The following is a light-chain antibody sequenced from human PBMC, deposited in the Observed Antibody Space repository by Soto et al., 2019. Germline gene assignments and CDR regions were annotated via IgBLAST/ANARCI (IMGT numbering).Light chain of an antibody. J-gene: IGKJ1*01. Sequence: EIVLTQSPGTLSLSPGERAILSCRASQSVSSSYLAWYQQKPGQAPRLLIYGASSRATGIPDRFSGSGSGTDFTLTISRLEPEDFAVYYCQQYGSSPTWTFGQGTKGDIK. CDR1: QSVSSSY. CDR2: GAS. V-gene: IGKV3-20*01. CDR3: QQYGSSPTWT.